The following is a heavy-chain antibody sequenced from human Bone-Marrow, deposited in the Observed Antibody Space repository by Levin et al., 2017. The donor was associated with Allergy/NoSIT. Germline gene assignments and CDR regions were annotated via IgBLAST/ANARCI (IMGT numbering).Heavy chain of an antibody. CDR1: GFTFSSYA. CDR3: ARDRCGSSCPSHYYYGMDV. Sequence: GGSLRLSCAASGFTFSSYAMHWVRQAPGKGLEWVAVISYDGSNKYYADSVKGRFTISRDNSKNTLYLQMNSLRAEDTAVYYCARDRCGSSCPSHYYYGMDVWGQGTTVTVSS. J-gene: IGHJ6*02. V-gene: IGHV3-30-3*01. D-gene: IGHD6-13*01. CDR2: ISYDGSNK.